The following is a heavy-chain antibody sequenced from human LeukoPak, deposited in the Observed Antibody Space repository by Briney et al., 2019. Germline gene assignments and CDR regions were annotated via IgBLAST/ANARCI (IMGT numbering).Heavy chain of an antibody. J-gene: IGHJ6*03. CDR1: GGSISSYY. CDR3: ARGGPRGYSYGYVDYYYMDV. D-gene: IGHD5-18*01. V-gene: IGHV4-38-2*02. CDR2: IYHSGST. Sequence: SETLSLTCTVSGGSISSYYWGWIRQPPGKGLEWIGSIYHSGSTYYNPSLKSRVTISVDTSKNQFSLKLSSVTAADTAVYYCARGGPRGYSYGYVDYYYMDVWGKGTTVTVSS.